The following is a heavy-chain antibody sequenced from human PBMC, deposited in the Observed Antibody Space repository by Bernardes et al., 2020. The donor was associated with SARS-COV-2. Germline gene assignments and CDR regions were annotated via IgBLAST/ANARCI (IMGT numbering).Heavy chain of an antibody. Sequence: ASVKVSCMASGYTFTSYGISWVRQAPGQGLEWMGWISAYNGNTNYAQKLQGRVTMTTDTSTSTAYMELRSLRSDDTAVYYCARDFIRITIFGVAPRYYYYMDVWGKGTTVTVSS. CDR3: ARDFIRITIFGVAPRYYYYMDV. J-gene: IGHJ6*03. D-gene: IGHD3-3*01. CDR1: GYTFTSYG. CDR2: ISAYNGNT. V-gene: IGHV1-18*01.